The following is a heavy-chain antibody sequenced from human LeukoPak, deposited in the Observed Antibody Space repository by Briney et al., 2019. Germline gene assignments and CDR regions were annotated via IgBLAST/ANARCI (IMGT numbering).Heavy chain of an antibody. CDR3: ARGKLSGYCSSTSCYGDAFDI. CDR2: IYPGDSDT. D-gene: IGHD2-2*01. Sequence: LGESLKISCKGSGYSFTSYWIGWVRQMPGKGLEWMGIIYPGDSDTRYSPSFQGQVTISADKSISTAYLQWSSLKASDTAVYYCARGKLSGYCSSTSCYGDAFDIWGQGTMVTVSS. V-gene: IGHV5-51*01. J-gene: IGHJ3*02. CDR1: GYSFTSYW.